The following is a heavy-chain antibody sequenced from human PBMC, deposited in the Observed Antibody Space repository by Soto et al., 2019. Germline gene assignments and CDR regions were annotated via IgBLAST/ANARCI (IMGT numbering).Heavy chain of an antibody. CDR1: GFTFGDYW. Sequence: EVQLVESGGGSVQPGGSLRLSCATSGFTFGDYWMSWVRQAPGKRLEWVANTKQDESEKYYVGSVRGRFTISRDNAKNSLNLQMNSLRAEDTAVYFCVREGDSGFFSWGQGTLVTVSS. J-gene: IGHJ5*02. CDR2: TKQDESEK. D-gene: IGHD6-25*01. CDR3: VREGDSGFFS. V-gene: IGHV3-7*01.